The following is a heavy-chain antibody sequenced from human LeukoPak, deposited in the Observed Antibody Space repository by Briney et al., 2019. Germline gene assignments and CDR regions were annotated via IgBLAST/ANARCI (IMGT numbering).Heavy chain of an antibody. CDR1: GFTFSSYW. J-gene: IGHJ4*02. Sequence: SRGSLRLSCAASGFTFSSYWMHWVRQAPGKGLVWVSRINSDGSSTSYADSVKGRFTISRDNAKNTLYLQMNSLRAEDTAVYYCAKDRGFRYCSSTSCHFFDYWGQGTLVTVSS. CDR2: INSDGSST. D-gene: IGHD2-2*01. CDR3: AKDRGFRYCSSTSCHFFDY. V-gene: IGHV3-74*01.